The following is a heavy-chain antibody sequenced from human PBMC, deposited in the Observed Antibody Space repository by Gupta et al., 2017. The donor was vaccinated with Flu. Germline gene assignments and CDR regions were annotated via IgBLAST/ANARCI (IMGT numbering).Heavy chain of an antibody. J-gene: IGHJ4*02. V-gene: IGHV4-39*01. D-gene: IGHD4-17*01. CDR2: IFYSGVT. Sequence: VSADSLNKSPYDWGWIRQSPGRGLAWIGNIFYSGVTYYNPSLKGRVTISVDTSKNQFSLNLSSVTAADTAVYFCARRSDHGGYFDSWGQGTLVTVSS. CDR1: ADSLNKSPYD. CDR3: ARRSDHGGYFDS.